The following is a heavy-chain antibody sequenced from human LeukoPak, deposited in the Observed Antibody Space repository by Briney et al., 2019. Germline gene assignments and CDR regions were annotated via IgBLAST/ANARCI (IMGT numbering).Heavy chain of an antibody. J-gene: IGHJ4*02. Sequence: SETLSLTCAVYSGSFSGYYWSWTRQPPGKGLEWIGEINHSRSTNYNPSLKSRVTISVDTSKNQFSLKLSSVTAADTAVYYCASPRDGYNYFDYWGQGTLVTVSS. CDR2: INHSRST. V-gene: IGHV4-34*01. D-gene: IGHD5-24*01. CDR3: ASPRDGYNYFDY. CDR1: SGSFSGYY.